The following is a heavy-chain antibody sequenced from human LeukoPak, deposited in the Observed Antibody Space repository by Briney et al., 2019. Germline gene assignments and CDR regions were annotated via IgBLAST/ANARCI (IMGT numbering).Heavy chain of an antibody. D-gene: IGHD3-22*01. CDR1: GFTFSSYT. Sequence: PGGSLRLSCTASGFTFSSYTMSWVRQAPGEGLEWLSATNGRGITYYADSVKGRFTISRDNSKNTLYLQMNSLRAEDTAVYYCAKPTYYYDSSGYYPFDYWGQGTLVTVSS. V-gene: IGHV3-23*01. CDR2: TNGRGIT. J-gene: IGHJ4*02. CDR3: AKPTYYYDSSGYYPFDY.